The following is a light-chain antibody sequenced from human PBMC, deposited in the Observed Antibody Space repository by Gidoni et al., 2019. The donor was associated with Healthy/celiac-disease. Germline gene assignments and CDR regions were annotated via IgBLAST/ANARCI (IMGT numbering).Light chain of an antibody. CDR3: HSYVIPLS. V-gene: IGKV1-33*01. CDR1: QDISNN. CDR2: DAS. Sequence: DIQMTQSPSSLSASVGDRVTITCQGSQDISNNLNWYQQKPGKAPKPLIYDASNLETGVPPRFSGSESGTVFTFTIVGLQPEYFSTYYGHSYVIPLSSGGGT. J-gene: IGKJ4*01.